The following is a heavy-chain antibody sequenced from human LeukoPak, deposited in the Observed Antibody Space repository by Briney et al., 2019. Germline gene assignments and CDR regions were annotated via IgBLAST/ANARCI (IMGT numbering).Heavy chain of an antibody. D-gene: IGHD1-26*01. CDR3: ARWELSHDAFDI. Sequence: PGGSLRLSCAASGFTFSDHYMDWVRQAPGKGLEWVGRTRNEANSYTTEYAASVKGRFTISRDDSKNSLYLQMNSLKTEDTAVYYCARWELSHDAFDIWGQGTMVTLSS. V-gene: IGHV3-72*01. CDR1: GFTFSDHY. J-gene: IGHJ3*02. CDR2: TRNEANSYTT.